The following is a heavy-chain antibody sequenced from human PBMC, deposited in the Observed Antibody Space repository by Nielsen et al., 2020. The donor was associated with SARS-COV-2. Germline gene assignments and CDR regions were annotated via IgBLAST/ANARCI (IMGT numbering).Heavy chain of an antibody. J-gene: IGHJ4*02. CDR3: ARNDPAVASSGFDY. D-gene: IGHD6-19*01. V-gene: IGHV4-31*03. Sequence: SETLSLTCTVSGGSISSGGYYWSWIRQHPGKGLEWIGYIYYSGSTYYNPSLKSRVTISADTSKNRFSLKLTSVTAADTAVYFCARNDPAVASSGFDYWGQGTLVTVSS. CDR1: GGSISSGGYY. CDR2: IYYSGST.